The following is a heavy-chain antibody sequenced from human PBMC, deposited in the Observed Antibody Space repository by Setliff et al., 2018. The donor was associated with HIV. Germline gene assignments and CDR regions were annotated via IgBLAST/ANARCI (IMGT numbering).Heavy chain of an antibody. Sequence: PGGSLRLSCAASGFTFSRYAMTWVRQAPVKGLDWVSAISGRGIGSYYADSVKGRFTISRDNSKNTLYLQMNSLRAEDTAVYYCARVSPWFDPWGQGTLVTVSS. J-gene: IGHJ5*02. CDR2: ISGRGIGS. V-gene: IGHV3-23*01. CDR1: GFTFSRYA. CDR3: ARVSPWFDP.